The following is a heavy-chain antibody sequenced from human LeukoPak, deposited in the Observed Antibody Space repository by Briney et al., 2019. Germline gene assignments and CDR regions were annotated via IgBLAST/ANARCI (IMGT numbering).Heavy chain of an antibody. Sequence: GGSLRLSCAASGFTVSSNYMSWVRQAPGKGLEWVSIIYSGGSTFYADSVKGRFTISRDNSKNPLYLQMNSPRAEDTAGYYCARGGSYLSAFDIWGQGTMVTVSS. CDR3: ARGGSYLSAFDI. V-gene: IGHV3-53*01. J-gene: IGHJ3*02. CDR1: GFTVSSNY. CDR2: IYSGGST. D-gene: IGHD1-26*01.